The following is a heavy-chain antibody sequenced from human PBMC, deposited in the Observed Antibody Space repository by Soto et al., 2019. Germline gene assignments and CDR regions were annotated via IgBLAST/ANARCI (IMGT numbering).Heavy chain of an antibody. CDR2: ISWNSGSI. CDR1: GFTFDDYA. CDR3: AKAVGSYGNFDY. Sequence: EVQLVESGGGLVQPGRSLRLSCAASGFTFDDYAMHWVRQAPGKGLEWVSRISWNSGSIGYADSVKGRFIISRDNAKNPLYLQMNSLRAEDTALYYCAKAVGSYGNFDYWGQGTLVTVSS. D-gene: IGHD5-18*01. J-gene: IGHJ4*02. V-gene: IGHV3-9*01.